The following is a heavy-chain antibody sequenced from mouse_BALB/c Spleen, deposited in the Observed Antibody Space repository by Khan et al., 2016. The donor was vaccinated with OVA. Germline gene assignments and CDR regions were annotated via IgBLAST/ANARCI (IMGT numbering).Heavy chain of an antibody. CDR3: AKSRGNYLRDC. CDR2: INTYTGEP. CDR1: GYTFTNYG. Sequence: QIQLVQSGPELKKPGETVKISCKASGYTFTNYGLNWMKQAPGKGLKWMGWINTYTGEPIYADDFRERLVFSLETSASTAYLQLNNLKNDATATFFCAKSRGNYLRDCWGQGSTLTVSS. J-gene: IGHJ2*01. D-gene: IGHD2-1*01. V-gene: IGHV9-3-1*01.